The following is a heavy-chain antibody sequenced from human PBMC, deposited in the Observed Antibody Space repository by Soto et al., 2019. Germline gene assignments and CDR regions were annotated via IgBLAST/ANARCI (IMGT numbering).Heavy chain of an antibody. Sequence: SETLSLTCTVSGGSISSYYWSWIRQPPGKGLEWIGYIYYSGSTNYNPSLKSRVTISVDTSKNQFSLKLSSVTAADTAVYYCATQTTVTTPHAFDIWGQGTMVTVSS. D-gene: IGHD4-17*01. CDR3: ATQTTVTTPHAFDI. CDR2: IYYSGST. V-gene: IGHV4-59*08. CDR1: GGSISSYY. J-gene: IGHJ3*02.